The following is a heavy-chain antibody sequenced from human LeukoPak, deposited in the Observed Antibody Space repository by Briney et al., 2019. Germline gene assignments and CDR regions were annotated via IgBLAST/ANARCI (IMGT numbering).Heavy chain of an antibody. Sequence: SQTLSLTCAVSGGSISRGGYSWSWIRQPPGKGLEWIGYIYHSGSTYYNPSLKSRVTISVDRSKNQFSLKLSSVTAADMAVYYCARESTIAYYFDYWGQGTLVTVSS. CDR2: IYHSGST. D-gene: IGHD3-3*01. V-gene: IGHV4-30-2*01. J-gene: IGHJ4*02. CDR1: GGSISRGGYS. CDR3: ARESTIAYYFDY.